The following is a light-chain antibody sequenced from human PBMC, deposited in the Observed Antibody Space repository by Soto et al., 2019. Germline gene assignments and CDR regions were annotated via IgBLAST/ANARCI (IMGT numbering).Light chain of an antibody. Sequence: IPMTQSPSTLSASVGDRVTIACRASQSISSWVAWYQHKPGKAPKVLIYKASSLQSGVPSRFSGSGSGTEFTLTISSLQPDDVATYYCQQYDSYPYSFGQGTKVEIK. J-gene: IGKJ2*03. CDR2: KAS. CDR3: QQYDSYPYS. CDR1: QSISSW. V-gene: IGKV1-5*03.